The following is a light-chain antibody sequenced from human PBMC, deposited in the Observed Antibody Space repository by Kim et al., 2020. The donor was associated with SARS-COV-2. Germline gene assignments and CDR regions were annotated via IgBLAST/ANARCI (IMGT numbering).Light chain of an antibody. Sequence: STPISCTGTSGDVGCYNFVSWHQQHPGKPPKLIIFDGSERPSGVSNRFSGSKSGNTASLTISGLQAEDEADYYCCSYAGRTTWVFGGGTQLTVL. V-gene: IGLV2-23*01. CDR3: CSYAGRTTWV. CDR2: DGS. CDR1: SGDVGCYNF. J-gene: IGLJ3*02.